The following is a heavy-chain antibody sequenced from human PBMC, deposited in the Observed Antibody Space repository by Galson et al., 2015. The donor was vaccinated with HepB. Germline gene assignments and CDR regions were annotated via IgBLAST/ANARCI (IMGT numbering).Heavy chain of an antibody. CDR1: GGTFTSYD. V-gene: IGHV1-8*01. CDR3: ARGQVAVAANYWYFDL. Sequence: SVKVSCKASGGTFTSYDINWVRQATGQGLEWMGWMNPNSGNTGYAQKFQGRVTMTRNTSISTAYMEMSSLRSEDTAVYYCARGQVAVAANYWYFDLWGRGTLVTVSS. CDR2: MNPNSGNT. D-gene: IGHD6-19*01. J-gene: IGHJ2*01.